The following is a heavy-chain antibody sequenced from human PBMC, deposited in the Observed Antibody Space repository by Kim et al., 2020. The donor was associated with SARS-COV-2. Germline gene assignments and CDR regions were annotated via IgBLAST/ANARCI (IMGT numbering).Heavy chain of an antibody. V-gene: IGHV3-66*01. D-gene: IGHD1-1*01. CDR3: AMSGTTVTYFFDY. J-gene: IGHJ4*02. Sequence: YDESVMARFSISRDNSMNTLYLQMNSLAAEDTAVYYCAMSGTTVTYFFDYWGQGTLVTVSS.